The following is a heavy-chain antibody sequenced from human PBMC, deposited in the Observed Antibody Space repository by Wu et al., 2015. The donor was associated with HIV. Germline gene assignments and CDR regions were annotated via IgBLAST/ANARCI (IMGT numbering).Heavy chain of an antibody. V-gene: IGHV1-18*01. CDR1: GYTFSDYR. CDR3: ARELYFDY. Sequence: QVQLVQSGAEVKKPGASVKVSCKASGYTFSDYRITWVRQAPGQGLEWMGWINPDNDNTHYAQNFQGRVTMTTDTSTSTVYMELRNLISDDTAVYFCARELYFDYWGQGTLVTVSS. J-gene: IGHJ4*02. CDR2: INPDNDNT.